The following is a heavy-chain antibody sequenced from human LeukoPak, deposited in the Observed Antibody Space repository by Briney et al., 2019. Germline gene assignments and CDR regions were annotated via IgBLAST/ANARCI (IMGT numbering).Heavy chain of an antibody. CDR2: IWYDGSNK. Sequence: GGSLRLSCAASGFTFSSYGMHWVRQAPGKGLEWVAVIWYDGSNKYYADSVKGRFTISRDNSKNTLYLQMNGLRAEDTAVYYCARDPMVRGRGDYFDYWGQGTLVTVSS. CDR3: ARDPMVRGRGDYFDY. V-gene: IGHV3-33*01. J-gene: IGHJ4*02. CDR1: GFTFSSYG. D-gene: IGHD3-10*01.